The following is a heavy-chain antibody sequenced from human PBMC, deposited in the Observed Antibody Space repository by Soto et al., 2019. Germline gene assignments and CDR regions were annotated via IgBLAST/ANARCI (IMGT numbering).Heavy chain of an antibody. Sequence: QLQLQESGPGLVKPSETLSLTCTVSGGSISSSSYYWGWIRQPPGKGLEWIGSIYYRGSTYYNPSRKSRVTLSVDTSKNEFGLELSSVTAADTAVYYCARLDAYYYYYMDVLGKGTTVTVSS. CDR3: ARLDAYYYYYMDV. CDR2: IYYRGST. J-gene: IGHJ6*03. CDR1: GGSISSSSYY. V-gene: IGHV4-39*01.